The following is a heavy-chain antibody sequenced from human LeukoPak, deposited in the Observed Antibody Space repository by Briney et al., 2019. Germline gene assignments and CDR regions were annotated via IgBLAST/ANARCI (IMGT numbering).Heavy chain of an antibody. CDR3: TREQWLPDY. Sequence: PGGSLRLSCTASGFTFSSYAMNWVRQAPGKGLEWVSGIGAGGTFTYYADSVKGRFTISRDNSRNTLYLQMNSLRADDTAVYYCTREQWLPDYWGQGTLVTVSS. D-gene: IGHD1/OR15-1a*01. CDR1: GFTFSSYA. CDR2: IGAGGTFT. J-gene: IGHJ4*02. V-gene: IGHV3-23*01.